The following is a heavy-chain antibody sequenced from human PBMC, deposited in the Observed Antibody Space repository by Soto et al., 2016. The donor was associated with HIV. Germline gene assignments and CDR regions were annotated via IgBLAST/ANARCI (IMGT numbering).Heavy chain of an antibody. V-gene: IGHV3-23*01. D-gene: IGHD2-15*01. CDR1: GFTFSSYA. CDR3: AKAWDIVVVLSGMGY. Sequence: EVQLLESGGGLVQPGGSLRLSCAASGFTFSSYAMGWVRQAPGKGLEWVSVISGSGGSTYYADSVKGRFTISRDNSKNTLYLQMNSLRAEDTAVYYCAKAWDIVVVLSGMGYWGQGTMVTVSS. CDR2: ISGSGGST. J-gene: IGHJ4*02.